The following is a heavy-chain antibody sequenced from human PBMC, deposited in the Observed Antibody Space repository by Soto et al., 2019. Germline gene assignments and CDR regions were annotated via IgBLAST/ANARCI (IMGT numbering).Heavy chain of an antibody. V-gene: IGHV2-5*02. D-gene: IGHD3-22*01. CDR1: GFSLTTSGVA. CDR2: IYWDDDK. Sequence: SGPTLVNPTQTLTLTCTFSGFSLTTSGVAVGWIRQPPGKALEWLALIYWDDDKRYSPSLKSRLTITKDTSKNQVVLTMTNMDPVDTATYYCAHRLGVPYYDSSGNFDYWGQGTLVTVSS. CDR3: AHRLGVPYYDSSGNFDY. J-gene: IGHJ4*02.